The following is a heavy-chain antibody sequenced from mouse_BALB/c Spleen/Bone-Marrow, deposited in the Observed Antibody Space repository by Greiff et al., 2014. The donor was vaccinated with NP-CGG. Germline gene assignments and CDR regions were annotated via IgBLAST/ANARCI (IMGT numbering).Heavy chain of an antibody. J-gene: IGHJ2*01. V-gene: IGHV1-31*01. CDR2: INPYNGAT. D-gene: IGHD4-1*01. Sequence: EVKLQESGPDLVKPGASVKISCKASGYSFTGYYMHWVKQSHVKSLEWIGRINPYNGATTYNQNFKDKASLTVEKSSSTAYMELHSLTSEDSAVYYCARSWDYRGQGTTLTVSS. CDR3: ARSWDY. CDR1: GYSFTGYY.